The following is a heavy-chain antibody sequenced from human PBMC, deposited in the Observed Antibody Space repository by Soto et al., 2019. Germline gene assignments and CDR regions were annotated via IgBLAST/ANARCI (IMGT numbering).Heavy chain of an antibody. J-gene: IGHJ6*02. CDR3: ASSFSQPEHCSSTSCYTGRDYYYYGMDV. V-gene: IGHV5-10-1*01. CDR2: IDPSDSYT. D-gene: IGHD2-2*02. CDR1: GYSSTSYW. Sequence: GESLKISCKGSGYSSTSYWISWVRQMPGKGLEWMGRIDPSDSYTNYSPSFQGHVTISADKSISTAYLQWSSLKASDTAMYYCASSFSQPEHCSSTSCYTGRDYYYYGMDVWGQGTTVTVSS.